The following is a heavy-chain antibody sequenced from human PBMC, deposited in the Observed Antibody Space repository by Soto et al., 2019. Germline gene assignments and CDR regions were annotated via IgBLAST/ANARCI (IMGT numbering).Heavy chain of an antibody. CDR1: GGSISGYY. D-gene: IGHD3-16*01. J-gene: IGHJ4*02. V-gene: IGHV4-59*08. Sequence: QVQLQESGPGLVKPSETLSLTCTVSGGSISGYYWSWIRQSPGKGLEWIGYISYSGSTNHNPSLKGRVTTSVDTSKNQFSLKLSSVTAADTAVYYCARAWGGNVFDFWGQGTLVTVSS. CDR3: ARAWGGNVFDF. CDR2: ISYSGST.